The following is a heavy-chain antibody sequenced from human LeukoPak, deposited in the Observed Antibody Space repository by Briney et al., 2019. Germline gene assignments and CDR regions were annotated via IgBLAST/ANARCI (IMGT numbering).Heavy chain of an antibody. CDR3: ARIPRIAVAGNHGAFDI. D-gene: IGHD6-19*01. J-gene: IGHJ3*02. V-gene: IGHV3-30-3*01. CDR2: ISYDGSNK. CDR1: GFTFSSYA. Sequence: GGSLRLSCAASGFTFSSYAMHWVRQAPGKGLEWVAVISYDGSNKYYADSVKGRFTISRDNSKNTLYLQMNSLRAEDTAVYYCARIPRIAVAGNHGAFDIWGQGTMVTVSS.